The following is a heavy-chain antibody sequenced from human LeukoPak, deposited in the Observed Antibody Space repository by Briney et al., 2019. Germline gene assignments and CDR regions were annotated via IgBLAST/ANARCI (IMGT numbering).Heavy chain of an antibody. J-gene: IGHJ4*02. D-gene: IGHD2-2*01. V-gene: IGHV4-4*09. CDR1: GGSISSYY. CDR2: IYTSGST. Sequence: PSETLSLTCTVSGGSISSYYWSWLRQPPGKGLEWIGYIYTSGSTNYNPSLKSRVTISVDTSKNQFSLKLSSVTAADTAVYYCARGVGEWNFDYWGQGTLVTVSS. CDR3: ARGVGEWNFDY.